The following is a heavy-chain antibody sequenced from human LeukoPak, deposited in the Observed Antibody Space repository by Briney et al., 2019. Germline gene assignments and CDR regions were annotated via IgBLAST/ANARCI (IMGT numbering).Heavy chain of an antibody. CDR3: ARLGGVATGEEDY. J-gene: IGHJ4*02. V-gene: IGHV3-74*01. CDR1: GLTFSSYW. CDR2: INKDGSST. D-gene: IGHD5-12*01. Sequence: SGGSLRLSCAASGLTFSSYWMHWVRQAPGKGLVWVSRINKDGSSTSYADSVKGRFTISRDNAKNTLYLQMNSLRAEDTAVYYCARLGGVATGEEDYWGQGTLVTVSS.